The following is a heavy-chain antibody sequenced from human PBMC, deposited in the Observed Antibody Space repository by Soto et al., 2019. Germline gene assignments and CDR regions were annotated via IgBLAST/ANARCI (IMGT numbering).Heavy chain of an antibody. J-gene: IGHJ4*02. V-gene: IGHV3-23*01. CDR1: GFTFSSYA. D-gene: IGHD3-10*01. Sequence: EVQLLESGGGLVQPGGSLRLSCAASGFTFSSYAMSWVRQAPGKGLEWVSAISGSGGSTYYADSVKGRFTISRDNSKNTLYLQMNSLRAEDTAVYYCAKDSRGLMVRGFIIGEFDYWCQGTLVTVSS. CDR3: AKDSRGLMVRGFIIGEFDY. CDR2: ISGSGGST.